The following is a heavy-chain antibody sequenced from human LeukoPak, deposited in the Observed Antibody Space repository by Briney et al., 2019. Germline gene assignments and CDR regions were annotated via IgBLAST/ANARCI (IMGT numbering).Heavy chain of an antibody. D-gene: IGHD5-18*01. V-gene: IGHV4-61*02. J-gene: IGHJ4*02. CDR3: ARESGYSYGYLPQVFFDY. CDR2: FYTSGST. Sequence: PSETLSLTCTVSGGSISSGTYYWSWIRQPAGKGLEWIGRFYTSGSTNYNPSLKSRVTISVDTSKNQFSLKLSSVTAADTAVYYCARESGYSYGYLPQVFFDYWGQGTLVTVSS. CDR1: GGSISSGTYY.